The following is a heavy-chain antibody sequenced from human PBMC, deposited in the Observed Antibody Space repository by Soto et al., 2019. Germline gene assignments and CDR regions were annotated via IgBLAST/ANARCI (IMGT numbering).Heavy chain of an antibody. CDR3: VKEGAYGSGSYRPFDY. J-gene: IGHJ4*02. Sequence: QRLSCSASGFTFSSYAMHWVRQAPGKGLEYVSAISSNGGSTYYADSVKGRFTISRDNSKNTLYLQMSSLRAEDTAVYYCVKEGAYGSGSYRPFDYWGQGTLVTVSS. D-gene: IGHD3-10*01. V-gene: IGHV3-64D*08. CDR2: ISSNGGST. CDR1: GFTFSSYA.